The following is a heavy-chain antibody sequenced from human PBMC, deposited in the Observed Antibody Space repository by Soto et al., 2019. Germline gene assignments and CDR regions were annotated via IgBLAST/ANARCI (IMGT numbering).Heavy chain of an antibody. CDR2: IIPIPGTA. D-gene: IGHD2-2*01. CDR3: ARSQGSSTSLEIYYYYYYGMDV. Sequence: QVQLVQSGAEVKKPGSSVKVSCKASGGTFGSYAISWVRQAPGQGLEWMGGIIPIPGTANYAQKFQGRVTIGEDESTSTAYKELSSLRSEDTAVYYCARSQGSSTSLEIYYYYYYGMDVWGQGTTVTVSS. J-gene: IGHJ6*02. V-gene: IGHV1-69*01. CDR1: GGTFGSYA.